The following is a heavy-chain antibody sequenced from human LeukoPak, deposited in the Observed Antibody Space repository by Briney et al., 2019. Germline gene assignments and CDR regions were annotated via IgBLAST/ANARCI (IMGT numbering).Heavy chain of an antibody. D-gene: IGHD3-9*01. CDR1: GGSVSSGSYY. V-gene: IGHV4-61*01. CDR3: AGDYDILTGYLS. CDR2: FYYSGST. Sequence: SETLSLTCTVSGGSVSSGSYYWSWIRQPPGKGLEWIGYFYYSGSTNYNPSLKSRVTISVDTSKNQFSLKLSSVTAADTAVYYCAGDYDILTGYLSWGQGTLVAVSS. J-gene: IGHJ5*02.